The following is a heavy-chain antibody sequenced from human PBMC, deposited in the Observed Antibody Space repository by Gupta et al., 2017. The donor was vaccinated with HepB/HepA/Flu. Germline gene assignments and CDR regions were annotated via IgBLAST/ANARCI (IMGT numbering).Heavy chain of an antibody. CDR3: ASSPSGWEVWFDA. CDR1: GFTFSSYE. CDR2: RSTGDTTI. J-gene: IGHJ5*02. D-gene: IGHD6-19*01. V-gene: IGHV3-48*03. Sequence: EGQLVESGGGLVQPGGSLRLSCTASGFTFSSYEMNWVRQAPGKGLEWVSHRSTGDTTIYYGASVKGRFTISRDNAKNSLYLQMNSLRVEDTAVYYCASSPSGWEVWFDAWGQGTLVTVSS.